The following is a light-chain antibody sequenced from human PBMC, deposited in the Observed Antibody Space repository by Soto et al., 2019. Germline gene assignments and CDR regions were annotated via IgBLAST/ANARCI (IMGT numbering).Light chain of an antibody. Sequence: DLQMTQSPSSLSASVGDRVTITCRASQSISTYVSWYQHRPGKAPKLLIYSASTLQSGVPPRFSGSGSGTDFTLTISSLQHEDFATYYCQQSFNTLTFGGGTKVEIE. CDR3: QQSFNTLT. J-gene: IGKJ4*01. CDR1: QSISTY. CDR2: SAS. V-gene: IGKV1-39*01.